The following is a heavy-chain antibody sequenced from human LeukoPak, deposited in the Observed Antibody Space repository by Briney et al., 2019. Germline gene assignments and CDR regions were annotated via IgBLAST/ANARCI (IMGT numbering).Heavy chain of an antibody. V-gene: IGHV4-30-4*01. CDR1: GGSISSGDYY. CDR2: IYYSGST. J-gene: IGHJ4*02. Sequence: PSETLSLTCTVSGGSISSGDYYWSWIRQPPGKGLEWIGYIYYSGSTYYNPSLKSRVTISVDTSKNQFSLKLNSVTAADTAVYYCARGIGVTALYYFDYWGQGTLVTVSS. D-gene: IGHD2-8*01. CDR3: ARGIGVTALYYFDY.